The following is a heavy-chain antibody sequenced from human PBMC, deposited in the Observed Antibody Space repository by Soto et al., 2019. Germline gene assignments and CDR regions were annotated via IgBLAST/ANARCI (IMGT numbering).Heavy chain of an antibody. CDR3: ARVFSSSSIAARSPWANYYYYGMDV. J-gene: IGHJ6*02. D-gene: IGHD6-6*01. CDR2: ISYDGSNK. CDR1: GFTFSSYA. V-gene: IGHV3-30-3*01. Sequence: GGSLRLSCAASGFTFSSYAMHWVRQAPGKGLEWVAVISYDGSNKYYADSVKGRFTISRDNSKNTLYLQMNSLRAEDTAVYYCARVFSSSSIAARSPWANYYYYGMDVWGQGTTVTV.